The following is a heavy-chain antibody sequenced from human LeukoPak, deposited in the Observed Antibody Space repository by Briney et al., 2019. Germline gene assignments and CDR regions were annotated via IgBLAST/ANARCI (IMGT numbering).Heavy chain of an antibody. D-gene: IGHD4-17*01. J-gene: IGHJ3*02. CDR1: GGSISSSNW. V-gene: IGHV4-4*02. Sequence: SETLSLTCAVSGGSISSSNWWSWARQPPGKGLEWIGEIYHSGSTNYNPSLKSRVTISVDKSKNPCSLKPSSVTAAGAAVYYCARASTTVWSFDIWSQPTMVTAPS. CDR2: IYHSGST. CDR3: ARASTTVWSFDI.